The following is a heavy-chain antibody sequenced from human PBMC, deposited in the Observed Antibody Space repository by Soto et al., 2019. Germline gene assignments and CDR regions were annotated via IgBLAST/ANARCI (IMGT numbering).Heavy chain of an antibody. CDR1: GITSTTYA. CDR2: INTGNGNT. V-gene: IGHV1-3*04. D-gene: IGHD5-12*01. CDR3: ARAISGYVT. J-gene: IGHJ5*02. Sequence: QVQLVQSGAEVKKPGASVKVSCKASGITSTTYAIHWVRQAPGQGLEWMGWINTGNGNTRDSQRFLGRVSLTTDTSASTASMDLSSLTSEDTAVYYRARAISGYVTWGQGTLITVSS.